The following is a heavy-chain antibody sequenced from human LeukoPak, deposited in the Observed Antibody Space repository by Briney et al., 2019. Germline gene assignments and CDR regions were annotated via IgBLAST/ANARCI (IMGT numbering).Heavy chain of an antibody. D-gene: IGHD1-14*01. CDR3: ARGNPPYYFNY. Sequence: ASVKVSCKASGYTFTSYYMHWVRQAPEQGLEWMGLINPNGGSTTYAQKFQGRVTMTRDTSTSTVYMNLSSLRSEDTAVYSCARGNPPYYFNYWGQGTLVTVSS. J-gene: IGHJ4*02. CDR1: GYTFTSYY. CDR2: INPNGGST. V-gene: IGHV1-46*01.